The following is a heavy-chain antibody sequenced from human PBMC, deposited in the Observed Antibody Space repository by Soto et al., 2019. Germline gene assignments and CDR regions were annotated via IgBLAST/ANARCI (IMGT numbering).Heavy chain of an antibody. D-gene: IGHD2-15*01. Sequence: TGGSLRLSCAASGFTFSNYGMHWVRQAPGKGLESVAVIWYDGTNKYYADSVKGRFTISRGNSKNTMYLQVNSLRAEDTAVYYCARDYSRYYGMDVWGQGT. CDR2: IWYDGTNK. V-gene: IGHV3-33*01. CDR1: GFTFSNYG. CDR3: ARDYSRYYGMDV. J-gene: IGHJ6*02.